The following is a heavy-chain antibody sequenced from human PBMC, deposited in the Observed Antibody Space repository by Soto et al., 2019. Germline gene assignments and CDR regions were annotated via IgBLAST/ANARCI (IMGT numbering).Heavy chain of an antibody. CDR1: GFTFSGST. CDR3: TRQHLDVPVASAIDY. Sequence: EVQLVESGGGLVQPGGSLKLSCAASGFTFSGSTIHWVRQTSGKGLEWVGRIPSKTNTYATAYAASVKGRFTISRDDSKNTAYLQMNCLKTEDTAVYYCTRQHLDVPVASAIDYWGQGTLVTLSS. J-gene: IGHJ4*02. CDR2: IPSKTNTYAT. D-gene: IGHD6-19*01. V-gene: IGHV3-73*02.